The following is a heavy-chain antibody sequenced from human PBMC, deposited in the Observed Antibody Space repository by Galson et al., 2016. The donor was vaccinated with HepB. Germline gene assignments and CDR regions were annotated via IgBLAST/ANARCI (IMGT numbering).Heavy chain of an antibody. CDR1: GFIFSSYA. V-gene: IGHV3-30-3*01. CDR2: MSYDGSNK. CDR3: ARNRGGIVVSYYYGMDA. Sequence: SLRLSCAASGFIFSSYAMHWVRQAPGKGLEWVAVMSYDGSNKYYADSVRGRFTIARDNSKNMLYLQMNSLRTEDTAVYYCARNRGGIVVSYYYGMDAWGQGTTVTVSS. D-gene: IGHD2-15*01. J-gene: IGHJ6*02.